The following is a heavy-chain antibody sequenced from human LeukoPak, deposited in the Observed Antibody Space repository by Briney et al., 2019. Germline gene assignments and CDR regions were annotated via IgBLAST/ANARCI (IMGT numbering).Heavy chain of an antibody. CDR3: ASHRAGGYSYGYDY. D-gene: IGHD5-18*01. Sequence: PGGSLRLSCAASGFTFSSYEMNWVRQAPGKGLEWVSYISSSGSTIYYADSVKGRFTVSRDNAKNSLYLQMNSLRAEDTAVYYCASHRAGGYSYGYDYWGQGTLVTVSS. CDR1: GFTFSSYE. J-gene: IGHJ4*02. CDR2: ISSSGSTI. V-gene: IGHV3-48*03.